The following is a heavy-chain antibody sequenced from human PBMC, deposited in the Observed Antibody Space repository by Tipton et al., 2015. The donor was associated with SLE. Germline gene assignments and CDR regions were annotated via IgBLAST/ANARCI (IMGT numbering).Heavy chain of an antibody. CDR2: IYYSGST. V-gene: IGHV4-39*07. J-gene: IGHJ5*02. CDR1: GCSISSSSYY. CDR3: ARKGGMSWFDP. Sequence: TLSLTCTVSGCSISSSSYYWGWIRQPPGKGLEWIGSIYYSGSTYYNPSLKSRVTISVDTSKNQFSLRLSSVTAADTAVYYCARKGGMSWFDPWGQGTLVTVSS.